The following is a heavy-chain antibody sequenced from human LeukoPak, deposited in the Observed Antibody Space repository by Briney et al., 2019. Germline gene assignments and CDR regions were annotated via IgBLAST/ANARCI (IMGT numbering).Heavy chain of an antibody. D-gene: IGHD3-3*01. CDR2: IYYSGST. Sequence: SETLSLTCTVSGGSISSYYWGWIRQPPGKGLEWIGYIYYSGSTNYNPSLKSRVTISVDTSKNQFSLKLSSVTAADTAVYYCARASYDFWSGLGWFDPRGQGTLVTVSS. J-gene: IGHJ5*02. CDR3: ARASYDFWSGLGWFDP. V-gene: IGHV4-59*01. CDR1: GGSISSYY.